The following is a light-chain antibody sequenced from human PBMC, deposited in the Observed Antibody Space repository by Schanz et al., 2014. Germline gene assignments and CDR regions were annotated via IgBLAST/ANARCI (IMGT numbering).Light chain of an antibody. Sequence: QSALTQPASVSGSPGQSITISCTRTSSDIGSYDRVSWYQQLPGKAPKLMIYEGTKRPSGVSDRFSGSKSGNTASLTISGLQAEDEADYYCCSYAGTSTLEVFGGGTKLTVL. V-gene: IGLV2-23*01. CDR2: EGT. CDR3: CSYAGTSTLEV. J-gene: IGLJ3*02. CDR1: SSDIGSYDR.